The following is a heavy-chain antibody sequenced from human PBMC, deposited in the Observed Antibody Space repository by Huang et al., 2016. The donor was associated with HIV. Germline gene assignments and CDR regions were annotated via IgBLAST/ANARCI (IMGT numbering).Heavy chain of an antibody. CDR1: GFNFGDYY. Sequence: QVHLVESGGGLVKPGGSLRLSCAASGFNFGDYYLSWIRQASGKGWEVLSLISSTSSSMYYADSGRGRFTVSRDNAKNSLYLQMDSLTAEDTAVYFCARVRLGSGWSFDHWGQGTLGTVSS. D-gene: IGHD6-19*01. V-gene: IGHV3-11*01. CDR2: ISSTSSSM. CDR3: ARVRLGSGWSFDH. J-gene: IGHJ4*02.